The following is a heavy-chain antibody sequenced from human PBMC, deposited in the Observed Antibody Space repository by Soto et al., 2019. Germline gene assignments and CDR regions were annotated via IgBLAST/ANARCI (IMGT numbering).Heavy chain of an antibody. V-gene: IGHV1-3*01. D-gene: IGHD1-1*01. J-gene: IGHJ3*02. CDR3: AREGGQLSAFDI. CDR2: INPSSGRT. CDR1: GYTFTSYA. Sequence: QVQLVQSGAEVKKPGASVKVSCKASGYTFTSYAMNWVRQAPGQRLEWMGWINPSSGRTTYAQKFQGRVTMTRDTSTSTVYMDLSSLRSEDRAVYYCAREGGQLSAFDIWGQGTMVTVSS.